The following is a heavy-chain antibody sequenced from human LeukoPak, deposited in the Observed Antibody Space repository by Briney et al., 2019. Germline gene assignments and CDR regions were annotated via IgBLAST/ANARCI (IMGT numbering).Heavy chain of an antibody. CDR3: ATNTHVAAGNPYYYYYGMDV. Sequence: ASVKVSCKASGGTFSSYAISWVRRAPGQGLEWMGGIIPIFGTANYAQKFQGRVTITADESTSTAYMELSSLRSEDTAVYYCATNTHVAAGNPYYYYYGMDVWGQGTTVTVSS. CDR1: GGTFSSYA. D-gene: IGHD6-13*01. J-gene: IGHJ6*02. V-gene: IGHV1-69*13. CDR2: IIPIFGTA.